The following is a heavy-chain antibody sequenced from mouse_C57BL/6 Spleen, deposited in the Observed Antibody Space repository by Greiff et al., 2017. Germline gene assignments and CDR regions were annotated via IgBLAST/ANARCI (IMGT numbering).Heavy chain of an antibody. CDR2: IRSKSNNYAT. V-gene: IGHV10-1*01. Sequence: EVKLVESGGGLVQPKGSLKLSCAASGFSFNTYAMNWVRQAPGKGVEWVARIRSKSNNYATYYADSVKDRFTISRDDSESMLYLQMNNLKTEDTAMYYCVRPRYGYDEFAYWGQGTLVTVSA. D-gene: IGHD2-2*01. CDR1: GFSFNTYA. CDR3: VRPRYGYDEFAY. J-gene: IGHJ3*01.